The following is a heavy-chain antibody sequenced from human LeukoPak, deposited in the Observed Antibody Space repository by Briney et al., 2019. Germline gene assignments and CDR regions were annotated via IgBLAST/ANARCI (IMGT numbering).Heavy chain of an antibody. V-gene: IGHV3-23*01. CDR3: AKDPNPLYDLWSGYK. D-gene: IGHD3-3*01. J-gene: IGHJ4*02. CDR1: GLSLPGHT. CDR2: TVGVVDRT. Sequence: PGGSLRLSCAASGLSLPGHTMTWLRHAPEMWLAWVSITVGVVDRTHYVGSGKGPFTISRDNPKNTLYLHMNSLRAEDTAVYYCAKDPNPLYDLWSGYKWGPGTLLTVYS.